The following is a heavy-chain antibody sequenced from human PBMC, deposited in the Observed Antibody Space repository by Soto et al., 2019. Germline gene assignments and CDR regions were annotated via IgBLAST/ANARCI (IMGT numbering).Heavy chain of an antibody. CDR3: ARAGDYYDSSGFPFDY. CDR2: IYYSGST. J-gene: IGHJ4*02. D-gene: IGHD3-22*01. V-gene: IGHV4-30-4*01. CDR1: GGSISSGDYY. Sequence: QVQLQESGPGLVKPSQTLSLTCTVSGGSISSGDYYWSWIRQPPGKGLEWIGYIYYSGSTYYNPSLKSRVTISVDTSKNQFSLKLSSVTAADTAVYYCARAGDYYDSSGFPFDYWGQGTLVTVSS.